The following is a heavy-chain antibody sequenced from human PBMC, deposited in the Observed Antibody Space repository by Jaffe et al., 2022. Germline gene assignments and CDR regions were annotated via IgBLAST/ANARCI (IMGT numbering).Heavy chain of an antibody. CDR1: SGSITSSNSD. V-gene: IGHV4-39*01. Sequence: QLQLQESGPGLVKPSETLSLTCTVSSGSITSSNSDWGWIRQPPGKGLEWIGSIYYSGSTNYNPSLKSRVTMSVDTSKNQFSLKLTSVTAADTALYYCARQGPLSSGCYFDYWGQGAPVTVSS. D-gene: IGHD6-19*01. CDR2: IYYSGST. J-gene: IGHJ4*02. CDR3: ARQGPLSSGCYFDY.